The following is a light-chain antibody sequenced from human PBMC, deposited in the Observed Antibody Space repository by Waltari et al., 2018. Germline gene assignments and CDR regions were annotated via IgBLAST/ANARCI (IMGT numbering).Light chain of an antibody. V-gene: IGLV7-46*01. J-gene: IGLJ2*01. CDR1: TGAVTSGHY. CDR2: DTS. Sequence: QAVVTQEPSLPVSPVGTVTLTCGSSTGAVTSGHYPYWFQQKPGQAPRTLIYDTSNKHTWTPARFSGSLRGGKAALTRSGEQPEDEAEYYCLLSYSGARPVVFGGGTKLTGL. CDR3: LLSYSGARPVV.